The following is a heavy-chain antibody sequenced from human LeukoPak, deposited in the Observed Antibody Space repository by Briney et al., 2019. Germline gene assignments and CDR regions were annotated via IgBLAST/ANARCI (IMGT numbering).Heavy chain of an antibody. Sequence: GGSLRLSCAASGFTFSSYWIHWVRQAPGKGLVWVSRIKSDGSSANYAESVKGRFTISRDNAEKTMHLQMNSLGAEDTAVYYCATSPPDSSWVYWGQGTLVTVSS. CDR3: ATSPPDSSWVY. CDR2: IKSDGSSA. CDR1: GFTFSSYW. D-gene: IGHD6-13*01. J-gene: IGHJ4*02. V-gene: IGHV3-74*01.